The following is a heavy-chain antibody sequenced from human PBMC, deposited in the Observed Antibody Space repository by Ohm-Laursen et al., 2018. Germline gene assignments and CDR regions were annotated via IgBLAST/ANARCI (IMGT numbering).Heavy chain of an antibody. Sequence: GSLRLSCTASGFTFSSYAMHWVRQAPGKGLEYVSAISSNGGSTYYANSVKGRFTISRDNSKNTLYLQMGSLRAEDTAVYYCAKDAVTTGYYYYGMDVWGQGTTVTVSS. D-gene: IGHD4-11*01. CDR2: ISSNGGST. J-gene: IGHJ6*02. V-gene: IGHV3-64*01. CDR1: GFTFSSYA. CDR3: AKDAVTTGYYYYGMDV.